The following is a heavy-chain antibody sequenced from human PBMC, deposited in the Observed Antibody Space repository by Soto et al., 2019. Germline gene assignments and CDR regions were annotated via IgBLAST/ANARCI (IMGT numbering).Heavy chain of an antibody. Sequence: GASVKVSCKVSGYTLTELSMHWVRQAPGKGLEWMGGFDPEDGTANYAQKFQGRVTITADESTSTAYMELSSLRSEDTAVYYCARTPKVLRLPLYNWFDPWGQGTLVTVSS. V-gene: IGHV1-24*01. D-gene: IGHD5-18*01. CDR2: FDPEDGTA. J-gene: IGHJ5*02. CDR3: ARTPKVLRLPLYNWFDP. CDR1: GYTLTELS.